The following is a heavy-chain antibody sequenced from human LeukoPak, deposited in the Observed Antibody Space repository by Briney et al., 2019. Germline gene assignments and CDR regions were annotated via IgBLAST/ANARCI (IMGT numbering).Heavy chain of an antibody. Sequence: GGSLRLSCATSGFTSDYYMSWIRQAPGKGLEWLSYFSSSGTTIYYADSVKGRFTISRDNAKNSLYLQMNSLRAEDTAVYYCARYMDYDSSGPYYYYYYMDVWGKGTTVTISS. CDR2: FSSSGTTI. D-gene: IGHD3-22*01. CDR1: GFTSDYY. V-gene: IGHV3-11*04. CDR3: ARYMDYDSSGPYYYYYYMDV. J-gene: IGHJ6*03.